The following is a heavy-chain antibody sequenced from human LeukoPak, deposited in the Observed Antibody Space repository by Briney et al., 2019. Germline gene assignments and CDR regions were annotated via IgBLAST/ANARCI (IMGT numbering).Heavy chain of an antibody. Sequence: GGSLRLSCAASGFTFSSYAMHWVRQGPGKGLEWVAVISYDGSKKYYADSVKGRFTISRDNSKNTLYLQMNSLRAEDTAVYYCAKGIGGSCYSCMDVWGKGTTVTVSS. CDR3: AKGIGGSCYSCMDV. D-gene: IGHD2-15*01. CDR2: ISYDGSKK. V-gene: IGHV3-30*04. CDR1: GFTFSSYA. J-gene: IGHJ6*03.